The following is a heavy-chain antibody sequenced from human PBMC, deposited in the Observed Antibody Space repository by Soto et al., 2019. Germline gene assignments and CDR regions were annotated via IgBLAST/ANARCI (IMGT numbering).Heavy chain of an antibody. CDR3: ARDQGIEAADIDDYYYGMDV. CDR2: IIPIFGTA. CDR1: GGTFSSYA. V-gene: IGHV1-69*12. D-gene: IGHD6-25*01. Sequence: QVQLVQSGAEVKKPGSSVKVSCKASGGTFSSYAISWVRQAPGQGLEWMGGIIPIFGTANYAQKFQGRVTITAAEPTSTADMELSSRRSEDTAVYYCARDQGIEAADIDDYYYGMDVWGQGTTVTVSS. J-gene: IGHJ6*02.